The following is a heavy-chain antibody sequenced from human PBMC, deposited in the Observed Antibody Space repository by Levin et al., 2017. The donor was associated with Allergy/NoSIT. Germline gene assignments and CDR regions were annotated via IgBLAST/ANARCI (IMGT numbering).Heavy chain of an antibody. CDR2: ISWSSHSL. V-gene: IGHV3-9*01. D-gene: IGHD3-16*01. J-gene: IGHJ6*02. Sequence: SLKISCEASGFIFEDYAMHWVRQVPGKGLEWVAGISWSSHSLGYADSVKGRFTISRDNAKNSLYLQMYRLRFDDTALWYWQKDIVGRYRLCSKVEDYGLRVWGHGPALTV. CDR1: GFIFEDYA. CDR3: QKDIVGRYRLCSKVEDYGLRV.